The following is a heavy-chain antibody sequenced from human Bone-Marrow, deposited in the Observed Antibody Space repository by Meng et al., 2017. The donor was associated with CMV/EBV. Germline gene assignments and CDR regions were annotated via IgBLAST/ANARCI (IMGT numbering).Heavy chain of an antibody. CDR2: ISSSSSYI. V-gene: IGHV3-21*01. CDR3: ARSSNPRGLAWFGELYQKYGMDG. Sequence: GGSLRLSCAASGFTFSSYSMNWVRQAPGKGLEWVSSISSSSSYIYYADSVKGRFTISRDNSKNTLYLQMNSLRAEDTAVYYCARSSNPRGLAWFGELYQKYGMDGWGQGTTVTVSS. J-gene: IGHJ6*02. CDR1: GFTFSSYS. D-gene: IGHD3-10*01.